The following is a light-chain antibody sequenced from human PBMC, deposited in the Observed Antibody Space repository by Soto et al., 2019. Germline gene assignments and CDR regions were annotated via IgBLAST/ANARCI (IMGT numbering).Light chain of an antibody. J-gene: IGLJ3*02. Sequence: QSVLTQPRSVSGSPGQSATISCTGTSRDVGNYNFVSWYQQHPGKAPKLMIYDVTQRPSGVPDRFSGSKSGNTASLTISGLQAEDEADYYCCSYAGSYIWVFGGGTKLTVL. CDR3: CSYAGSYIWV. V-gene: IGLV2-11*01. CDR1: SRDVGNYNF. CDR2: DVT.